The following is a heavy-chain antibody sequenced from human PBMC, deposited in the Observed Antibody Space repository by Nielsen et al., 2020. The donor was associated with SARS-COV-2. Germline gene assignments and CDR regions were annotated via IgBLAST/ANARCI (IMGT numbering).Heavy chain of an antibody. CDR3: AKLPDHDVLTGSLDY. J-gene: IGHJ4*02. CDR1: GFSFRNYG. CDR2: ISGSGGYA. D-gene: IGHD3-9*01. Sequence: GGSLRLSCAASGFSFRNYGMNWVRQAPGKGLEWVSAISGSGGYANYADSVKGHFTISRDNSKNTLDLQMNGLGAEDTAVYYCAKLPDHDVLTGSLDYWGQGTLVTVSS. V-gene: IGHV3-23*01.